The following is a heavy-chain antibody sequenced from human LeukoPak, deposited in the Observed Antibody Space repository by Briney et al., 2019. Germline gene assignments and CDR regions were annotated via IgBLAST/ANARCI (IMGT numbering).Heavy chain of an antibody. J-gene: IGHJ3*02. CDR3: AREWCDEDFCAFDI. CDR1: GFTFSSYA. V-gene: IGHV3-30-3*01. Sequence: PGGSLRLSCAASGFTFSSYAMHWVCQAPGKGLEWVAVISYDGSNKYYADSVKGRFTISRDNSKNTLYLQMNSLRAEDTAVYYCAREWCDEDFCAFDIWGQGTMVTVSS. D-gene: IGHD2-8*02. CDR2: ISYDGSNK.